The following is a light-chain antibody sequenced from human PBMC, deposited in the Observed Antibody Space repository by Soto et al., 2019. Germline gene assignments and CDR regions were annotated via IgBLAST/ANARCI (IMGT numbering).Light chain of an antibody. V-gene: IGKV3-20*01. CDR2: GAS. CDR3: QQYGSPPPYT. Sequence: EIVLTQSPGTLSLSPGERATLSCRASQSVSSSYLAWYQQKPGHAPRLLIYGASNRATGIPDRFSGSGSGTDFTLTISRLEPEDFAVYYCQQYGSPPPYTFGQGTKLEIK. CDR1: QSVSSSY. J-gene: IGKJ2*01.